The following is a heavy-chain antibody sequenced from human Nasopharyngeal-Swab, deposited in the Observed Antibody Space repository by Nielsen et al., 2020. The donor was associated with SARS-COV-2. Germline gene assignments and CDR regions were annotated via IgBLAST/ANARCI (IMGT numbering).Heavy chain of an antibody. Sequence: SETLSLTCAVYDGSFSGYYWSWIRQPPGKGLEWIGSIYYSGSTYYNPSLKSRVTISVDTSKNQFSLKLSSVTAADTAVYYCARVKGYQLLSSAAPNWFDPWGQGTLVTVSS. CDR2: IYYSGST. D-gene: IGHD2-2*01. J-gene: IGHJ5*02. V-gene: IGHV4-34*01. CDR3: ARVKGYQLLSSAAPNWFDP. CDR1: DGSFSGYY.